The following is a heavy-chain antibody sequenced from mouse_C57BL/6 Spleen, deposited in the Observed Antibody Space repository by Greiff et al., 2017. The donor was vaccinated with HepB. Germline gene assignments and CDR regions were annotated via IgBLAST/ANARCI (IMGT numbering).Heavy chain of an antibody. CDR3: ARDGANYVFGYVDD. D-gene: IGHD2-1*01. CDR1: GYTFTSYW. Sequence: VQLQQSGTELVKPGASVKLSCKASGYTFTSYWMHWVKQRPGQGLEWIGNINPSNGGTNYNEKFKSKATLTVDKSSSTAYMQLSSLTSEDSAVYYGARDGANYVFGYVDDWGTGTTVTVSS. J-gene: IGHJ1*03. CDR2: INPSNGGT. V-gene: IGHV1-53*01.